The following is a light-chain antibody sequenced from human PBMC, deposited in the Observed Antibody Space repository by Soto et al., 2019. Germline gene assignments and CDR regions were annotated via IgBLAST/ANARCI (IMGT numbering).Light chain of an antibody. V-gene: IGLV2-14*01. Sequence: QSVLTQPASVSGSPGQSIAISCIGTSSDVRIYNHVTWYQQHPGKAPKLMIYEVDSRPSGVSNRFSGSKSGNTASLTISGLQADDEADYFCILFTSNYTYVFGSGTKGTVL. CDR2: EVD. CDR1: SSDVRIYNH. CDR3: ILFTSNYTYV. J-gene: IGLJ1*01.